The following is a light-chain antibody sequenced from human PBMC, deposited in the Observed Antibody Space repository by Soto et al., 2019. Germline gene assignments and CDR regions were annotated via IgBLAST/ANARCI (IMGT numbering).Light chain of an antibody. CDR3: QHYGASPKYT. V-gene: IGKV3-20*01. Sequence: EIVLTQSPGTLSLSPGQRATLSCRASQSISSSSLAWYQQRPGQAPSLLIYGASRRATGIPETFSGSGSWTDFTPTITRSEPEDFAVYYCQHYGASPKYTFGQGTKLEIK. CDR1: QSISSSS. CDR2: GAS. J-gene: IGKJ2*01.